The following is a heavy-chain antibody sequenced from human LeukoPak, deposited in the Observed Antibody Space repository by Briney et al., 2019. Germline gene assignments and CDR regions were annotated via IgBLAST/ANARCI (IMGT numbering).Heavy chain of an antibody. V-gene: IGHV1-24*01. J-gene: IGHJ4*02. CDR3: ATADSSGWSTKYFDY. CDR1: GYTLTELS. Sequence: ASVKVSCKVPGYTLTELSMHWVRQAPGKGLEWMGGFDPEDGETIYAQKFQGRVTMTEDTSTDTAYMELSSLRSEDTAVYYCATADSSGWSTKYFDYWGQGPLVTVSS. D-gene: IGHD6-19*01. CDR2: FDPEDGET.